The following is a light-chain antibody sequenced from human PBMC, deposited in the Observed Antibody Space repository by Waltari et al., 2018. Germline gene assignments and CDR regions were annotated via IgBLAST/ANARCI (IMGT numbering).Light chain of an antibody. J-gene: IGLJ3*02. Sequence: QSVVTQPPSASETPGQRVTISCSGSGSNVGRNYVTWYQQVPGTAPKVVIYRNDRRPSGVPDRFSGSKSGTSASLAICGLRSEDEADYYCAVWDDSVSGWVFGGGTKLTVL. CDR3: AVWDDSVSGWV. CDR2: RND. CDR1: GSNVGRNY. V-gene: IGLV1-47*01.